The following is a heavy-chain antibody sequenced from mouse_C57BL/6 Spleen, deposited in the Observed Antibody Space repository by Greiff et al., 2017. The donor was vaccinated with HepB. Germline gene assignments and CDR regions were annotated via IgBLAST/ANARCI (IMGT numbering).Heavy chain of an antibody. Sequence: VQLKQPGAELVKPGASVKLSCKASGYTFTSYWMHWVKQRPGQGLEWIGMIHPNSGSTNYNEKFKSKATLTVDKSSSTAYMQLSSLTSEDSAVYYCARPLLLRYYFAYWGQGTLVTVSA. J-gene: IGHJ3*01. CDR2: IHPNSGST. V-gene: IGHV1-64*01. CDR3: ARPLLLRYYFAY. D-gene: IGHD1-1*01. CDR1: GYTFTSYW.